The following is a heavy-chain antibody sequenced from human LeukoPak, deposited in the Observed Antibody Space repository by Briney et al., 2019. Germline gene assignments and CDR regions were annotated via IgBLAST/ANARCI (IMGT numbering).Heavy chain of an antibody. CDR3: TTDEYPRLLWFGELLYGMDV. CDR2: IKSKTGGGTT. D-gene: IGHD3-10*01. J-gene: IGHJ6*02. V-gene: IGHV3-15*01. Sequence: GGSLRLSCAASGFTFSSYWMSWVRQAPGKGLEWVGRIKSKTGGGTTEYAAPVKGRFSISRDDSKNTLYLHMNSLKTEDTAVYYCTTDEYPRLLWFGELLYGMDVWGQGTTVTVSS. CDR1: GFTFSSYW.